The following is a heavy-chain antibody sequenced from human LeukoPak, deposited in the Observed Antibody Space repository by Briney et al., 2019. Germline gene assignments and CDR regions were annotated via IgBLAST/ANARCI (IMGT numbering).Heavy chain of an antibody. CDR2: INHSGST. Sequence: SETLSLTCAVYGGSFSGYYWSWIRQSPGKGLEWIGEINHSGSTNYNPSLQSRVTISVDTSKNQFSLKLSSVTAADTAMYYCARSSRIVVVISKFDYWGQGTLVTVSS. D-gene: IGHD3-22*01. V-gene: IGHV4-34*01. CDR3: ARSSRIVVVISKFDY. J-gene: IGHJ4*02. CDR1: GGSFSGYY.